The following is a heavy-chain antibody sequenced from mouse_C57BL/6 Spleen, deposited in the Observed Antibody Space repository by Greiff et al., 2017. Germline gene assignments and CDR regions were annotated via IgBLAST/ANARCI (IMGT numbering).Heavy chain of an antibody. J-gene: IGHJ4*01. CDR3: AREDYGSSYYAMDY. CDR1: GFTFSDYY. Sequence: EVKLVESEGGLVQPGSSMKLSCTASGFTFSDYYMAWVRQVPEKGLEWVANINYDGSSTYYLDSLKSRFIISRENAKNILYLQMSSLKSEDTATYYCAREDYGSSYYAMDYWGQGTSVTVSS. D-gene: IGHD1-1*01. V-gene: IGHV5-16*01. CDR2: INYDGSST.